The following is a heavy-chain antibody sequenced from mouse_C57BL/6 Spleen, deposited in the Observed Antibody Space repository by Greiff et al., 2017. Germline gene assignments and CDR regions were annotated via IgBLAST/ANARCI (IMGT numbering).Heavy chain of an antibody. D-gene: IGHD1-1*02. J-gene: IGHJ4*01. V-gene: IGHV10-1*01. Sequence: EVQLVESGGGLVQPKGSLKLSCAASGFSFNTYAMNWVRQAPGKGLEWVARIRSKSNNYATYYADSVKDRFTISRDDSESMLYLQMNNLKTEDTAMYYCVGGNPSYAMDYWGQGTSVTVSS. CDR3: VGGNPSYAMDY. CDR2: IRSKSNNYAT. CDR1: GFSFNTYA.